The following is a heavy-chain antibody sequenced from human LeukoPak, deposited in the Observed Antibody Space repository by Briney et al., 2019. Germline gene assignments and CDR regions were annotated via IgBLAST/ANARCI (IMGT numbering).Heavy chain of an antibody. Sequence: GGSLRLSCAASGFTFSCYSMNWVRQAPGKGLEWVSSITSSGRYIYYADSVKGRFTISRDNSGNSLYLQMDSLTAEDTAVYYCTRKGSQWDFLVDYWGQGTRVAVSP. CDR1: GFTFSCYS. CDR3: TRKGSQWDFLVDY. CDR2: ITSSGRYI. J-gene: IGHJ4*02. D-gene: IGHD2/OR15-2a*01. V-gene: IGHV3-21*01.